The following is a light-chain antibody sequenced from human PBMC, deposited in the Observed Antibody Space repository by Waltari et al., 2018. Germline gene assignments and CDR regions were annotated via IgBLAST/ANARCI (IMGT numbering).Light chain of an antibody. CDR1: QSISNW. Sequence: DFQMTQSPSTLSASVGDRVTITCRASQSISNWLAWFQHKPGKAPKLLIYDASNLESGVPSRFSGSGAGTQFTLTISSLQPDDSATYYCQQNDYLFGGGTKVEIK. CDR2: DAS. CDR3: QQNDYL. J-gene: IGKJ4*01. V-gene: IGKV1-5*01.